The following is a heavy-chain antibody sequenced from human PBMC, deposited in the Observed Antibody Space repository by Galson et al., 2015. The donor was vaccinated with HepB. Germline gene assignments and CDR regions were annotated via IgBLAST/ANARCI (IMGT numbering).Heavy chain of an antibody. CDR1: GGSISSFY. CDR2: IYYSGST. J-gene: IGHJ6*03. V-gene: IGHV4-59*01. CDR3: ARGWEGGSYYYYYMDV. Sequence: CTVSGGSISSFYWNWIRQPPGKGLEWIGYIYYSGSTNYNPSLKSRVTISVDTSKNQFSLKLSSVTAADTAVYYCARGWEGGSYYYYYMDVWGKGTTVTVSS. D-gene: IGHD1-26*01.